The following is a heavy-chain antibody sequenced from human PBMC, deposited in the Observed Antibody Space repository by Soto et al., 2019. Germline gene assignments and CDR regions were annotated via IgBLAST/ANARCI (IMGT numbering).Heavy chain of an antibody. D-gene: IGHD1-7*01. CDR2: ISSSRSTI. CDR3: ARDAVYNWNYVGWFDP. V-gene: IGHV3-48*03. Sequence: GGSLRLSCAASGFTFSSYEMNWVRQAPGKGLEWVSYISSSRSTIYYADSVKGRFTISIENAKNSLYLQMNSLRAEDTAVYYCARDAVYNWNYVGWFDPWGQGTLVTVSS. CDR1: GFTFSSYE. J-gene: IGHJ5*02.